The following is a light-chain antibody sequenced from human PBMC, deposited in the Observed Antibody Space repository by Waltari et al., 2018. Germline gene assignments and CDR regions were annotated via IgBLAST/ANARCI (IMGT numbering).Light chain of an antibody. J-gene: IGKJ1*01. CDR3: QQHTDWPPWT. CDR2: GAS. CDR1: QNGNSN. Sequence: EIIMTQSPATLSLSPGERATISCRSSQNGNSNLAWYQQKPGQAPRLLIYGASIRATGIPARFSGSGSGTQFTLTINSLQSEDSAVYFCQQHTDWPPWTFGQGTKVELK. V-gene: IGKV3-15*01.